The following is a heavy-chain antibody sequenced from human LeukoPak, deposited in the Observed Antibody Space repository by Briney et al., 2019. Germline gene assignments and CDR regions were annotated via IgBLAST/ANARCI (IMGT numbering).Heavy chain of an antibody. D-gene: IGHD3-22*01. Sequence: SDTLSLTCAVSGYSISSDYYWGWIRQPPGKGLEWIGSIYHSGSTYYNPSLKNRLTISLDTSKNQFSLKVRPVTARHAAVYYFSRGLRDTSGFFLPLIDYWGQGTLVTVSS. J-gene: IGHJ4*02. V-gene: IGHV4-38-2*01. CDR1: GYSISSDYY. CDR3: SRGLRDTSGFFLPLIDY. CDR2: IYHSGST.